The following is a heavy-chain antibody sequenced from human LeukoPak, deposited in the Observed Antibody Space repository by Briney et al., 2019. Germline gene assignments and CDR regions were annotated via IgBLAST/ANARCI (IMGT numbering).Heavy chain of an antibody. J-gene: IGHJ3*01. CDR3: ARLLDNDISGDPDTFDV. V-gene: IGHV4-59*11. D-gene: IGHD3-22*01. Sequence: TLSLTCTVSGVSLSGHYWWWIRHPPGKRLEWIGYVAYLGWTKYNPSVQSRVTISIDTSKSQFSLKMSSVPSADTAVYSCARLLDNDISGDPDTFDVWGQGKTVIVSA. CDR2: VAYLGWT. CDR1: GVSLSGHY.